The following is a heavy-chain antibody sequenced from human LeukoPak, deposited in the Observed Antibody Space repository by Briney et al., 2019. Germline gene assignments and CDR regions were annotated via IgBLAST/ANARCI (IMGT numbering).Heavy chain of an antibody. CDR2: INPSGGST. CDR1: GYTFTSYY. V-gene: IGHV1-46*01. Sequence: ASVKVSCKASGYTFTSYYMHWVRQAPGQGLEWMGIINPSGGSTSYAQKFQGRVIKTRDTSTSTVYMELSSLRSEDTAVYYCASELSRGDEGFDYWGQGTLVTVSS. D-gene: IGHD3-10*01. J-gene: IGHJ4*02. CDR3: ASELSRGDEGFDY.